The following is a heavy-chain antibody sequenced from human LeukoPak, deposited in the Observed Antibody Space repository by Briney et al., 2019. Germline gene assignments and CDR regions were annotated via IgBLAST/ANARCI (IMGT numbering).Heavy chain of an antibody. CDR1: GYTFTGYY. Sequence: ASVKVSCKASGYTFTGYYMHWVRQAPGQGLEWMGWINPNSGGTNYAQKFQGRVTMTRDTSISTAYMELSRLRSDDTAVYYCATREKTSPIYNKWGQGTLVTVSS. CDR3: ATREKTSPIYNK. J-gene: IGHJ4*02. V-gene: IGHV1-2*02. CDR2: INPNSGGT. D-gene: IGHD2-2*01.